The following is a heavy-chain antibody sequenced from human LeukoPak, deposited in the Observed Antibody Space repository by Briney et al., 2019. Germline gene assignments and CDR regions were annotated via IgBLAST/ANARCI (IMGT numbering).Heavy chain of an antibody. CDR3: ARNYYYGSGSLFDY. CDR1: GGSISSGGYS. CDR2: IYHSGST. Sequence: SEALSLTCAVSGGSISSGGYSWSWIRQPPGKGLEWIGYIYHSGSTYYNPSLKSRVTISVGRSKNQFSLKLSSVTAADTAVYYCARNYYYGSGSLFDYWGQGTLVTVSS. V-gene: IGHV4-30-2*01. J-gene: IGHJ4*02. D-gene: IGHD3-10*01.